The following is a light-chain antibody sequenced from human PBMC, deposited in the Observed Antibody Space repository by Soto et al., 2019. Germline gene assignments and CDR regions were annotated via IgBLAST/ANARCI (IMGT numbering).Light chain of an antibody. J-gene: IGLJ1*01. CDR1: SSNIGSNY. CDR2: TNN. CDR3: ATWDDILSAFYV. Sequence: QSVLTQPPSASGTPGQRVTISCSGSSSNIGSNYVYWYQQLPGTAPKLLIHTNNQRPSGVPDRFSGSKSGTSASLAISGLRSEDEADYYCATWDDILSAFYVFGAGTKLTVL. V-gene: IGLV1-47*02.